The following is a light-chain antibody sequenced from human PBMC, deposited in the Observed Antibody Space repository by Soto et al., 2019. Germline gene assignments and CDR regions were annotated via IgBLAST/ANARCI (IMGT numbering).Light chain of an antibody. V-gene: IGKV3-15*01. CDR2: GAS. J-gene: IGKJ1*01. CDR3: QQYGSSGT. CDR1: QSVSSN. Sequence: IGMTQSPATLSVSPGDRATLSCRASQSVSSNLAWYQQRPGQAPRLLIYGASTRATGIPARFSGSWSGTEFTLTISSLQSEDFAVYYCQQYGSSGTFGQGTKVDNK.